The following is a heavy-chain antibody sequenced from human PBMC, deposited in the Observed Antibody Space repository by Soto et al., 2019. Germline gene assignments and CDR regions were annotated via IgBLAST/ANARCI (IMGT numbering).Heavy chain of an antibody. D-gene: IGHD3-9*01. CDR2: IYWDDDK. Sequence: QITLKESGPTLVKPTQTLTLTCTFSGFSLSTSGVAVGWIRQPPGKALEWLALIYWDDDKRYSPSLKTRLTVTKDTSKNQVALTMTNMDPVDTATYFCAHKSLTGYFHDYWGQGTLVTVSS. CDR1: GFSLSTSGVA. CDR3: AHKSLTGYFHDY. J-gene: IGHJ4*01. V-gene: IGHV2-5*02.